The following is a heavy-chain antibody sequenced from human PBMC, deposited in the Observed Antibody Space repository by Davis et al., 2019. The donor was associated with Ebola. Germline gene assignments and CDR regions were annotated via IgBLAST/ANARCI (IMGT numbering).Heavy chain of an antibody. D-gene: IGHD6-13*01. Sequence: SETLSLTCTVSGGSISSGGYYWVWIRQPPGKGLEWIGSIYYSGSTYYNPSLKSRVTISVDTSKNHFSLKLSSVTAADTAVYYCARRSSSWQRFDPRGQGTLVTVSS. J-gene: IGHJ5*02. V-gene: IGHV4-39*02. CDR2: IYYSGST. CDR1: GGSISSGGYY. CDR3: ARRSSSWQRFDP.